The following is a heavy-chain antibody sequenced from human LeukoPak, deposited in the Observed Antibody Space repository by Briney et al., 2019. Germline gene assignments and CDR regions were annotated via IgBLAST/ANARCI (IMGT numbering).Heavy chain of an antibody. D-gene: IGHD3-22*01. CDR2: ISGSGGST. J-gene: IGHJ3*02. CDR1: GFTFSSYA. Sequence: PGGSLRLSCAASGFTFSSYAMSWVRQAPGKGLEWVSAISGSGGSTYYADSVKGRFTISRDNFKNTLYLQMNSLRAEDTAVYYCARRITMIVVSFDAFDIWGQGTMVTVSS. CDR3: ARRITMIVVSFDAFDI. V-gene: IGHV3-23*01.